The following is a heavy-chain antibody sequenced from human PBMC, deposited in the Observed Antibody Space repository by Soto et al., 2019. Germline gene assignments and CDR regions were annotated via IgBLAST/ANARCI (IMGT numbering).Heavy chain of an antibody. CDR1: GFTFSSYA. CDR3: ARDRLRYNWNDFPYYYYGMDV. CDR2: ISYDGSNK. V-gene: IGHV3-30-3*01. D-gene: IGHD1-1*01. J-gene: IGHJ6*02. Sequence: QVQLVESGGGVVQPGRSLRLSCAASGFTFSSYAMHWVRQAPGKGLEWVAVISYDGSNKYYADSVKGRFTISRDNSKNTLYLKMNTLQTEDTAVYYCARDRLRYNWNDFPYYYYGMDVWGQGTTVTVSS.